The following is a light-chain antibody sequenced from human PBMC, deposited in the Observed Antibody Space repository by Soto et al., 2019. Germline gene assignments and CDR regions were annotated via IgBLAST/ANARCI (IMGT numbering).Light chain of an antibody. Sequence: DIQMTQSPSSLSASVGDRVTITCRASQSLSNYLNWYQQKPGKAPKLLIYATSSLQSGVPSRFSGSGSGTVFTLTISSLQPEDFATYYCQQSYSSPQTFGQRTKADIK. V-gene: IGKV1-39*01. CDR1: QSLSNY. J-gene: IGKJ1*01. CDR2: ATS. CDR3: QQSYSSPQT.